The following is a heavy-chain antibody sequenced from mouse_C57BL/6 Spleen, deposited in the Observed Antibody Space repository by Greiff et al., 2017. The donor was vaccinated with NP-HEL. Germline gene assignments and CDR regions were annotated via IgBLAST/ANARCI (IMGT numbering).Heavy chain of an antibody. CDR1: GFTFSDYG. D-gene: IGHD1-1*01. CDR3: AKTTVVAIGYAMDY. Sequence: EVKLVESGGGLVKPGGSLKLSCAASGFTFSDYGLHWVRQAPEKGLEWVAYISSGSSTIYYADTVKVRFTISRDHAKNTLFLQMTSLRSEDTAMYYCAKTTVVAIGYAMDYWGQGTSVTVSS. J-gene: IGHJ4*01. CDR2: ISSGSSTI. V-gene: IGHV5-17*01.